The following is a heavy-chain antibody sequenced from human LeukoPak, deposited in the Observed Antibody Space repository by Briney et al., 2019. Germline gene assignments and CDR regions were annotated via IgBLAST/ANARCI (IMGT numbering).Heavy chain of an antibody. V-gene: IGHV3-11*04. J-gene: IGHJ2*01. Sequence: GGSLRLSCVASGFTFSDYYMSWIRQAPGKGLEWVSYISGSGATIYYADSVKGRFTISRDNAKNSLYLQMNSLRAEDTAVYYCARSQYYDFWSAYSAGYFDLWGRGTLVTVSS. CDR1: GFTFSDYY. D-gene: IGHD3-3*01. CDR2: ISGSGATI. CDR3: ARSQYYDFWSAYSAGYFDL.